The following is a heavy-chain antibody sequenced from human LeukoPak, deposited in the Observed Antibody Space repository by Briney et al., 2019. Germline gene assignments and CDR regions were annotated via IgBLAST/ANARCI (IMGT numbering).Heavy chain of an antibody. CDR1: GFTFSTYG. D-gene: IGHD5-24*01. CDR2: IWYDGSNE. Sequence: GGSLRLSCAASGFTFSTYGMHWVRQAPGKALEWVAVIWYDGSNEYYADSVKGRFTISRHNSKSTLYLQLNSLRAEDTAVYYCARGSIRDGYNSDYFDYWGQGTLVTVSS. V-gene: IGHV3-33*01. J-gene: IGHJ4*02. CDR3: ARGSIRDGYNSDYFDY.